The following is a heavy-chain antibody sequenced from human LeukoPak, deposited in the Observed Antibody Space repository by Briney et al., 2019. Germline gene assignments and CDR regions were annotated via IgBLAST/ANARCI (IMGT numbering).Heavy chain of an antibody. CDR2: INHSGST. CDR1: GGSFSGYY. Sequence: KPSETLSLTCAVYGGSFSGYYWSWIRQPPGKGLEWIGEINHSGSTNYNPSLKSRVTISVDTSKNQFSLKLSSVTAADTAVYYCARGQGGSYYAAYFDYWGQGTLVTVSS. CDR3: ARGQGGSYYAAYFDY. J-gene: IGHJ4*02. V-gene: IGHV4-34*01. D-gene: IGHD1-26*01.